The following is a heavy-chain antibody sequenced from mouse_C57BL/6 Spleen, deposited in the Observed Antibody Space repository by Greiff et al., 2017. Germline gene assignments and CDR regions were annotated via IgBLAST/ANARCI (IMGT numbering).Heavy chain of an antibody. Sequence: VKLMESGAELVKPGASVKISCKASGYAFSSYWMNWVKQRPGKGLEWIGQIYPGDGDTNYNGKFKGKATLTADKSSSTAYMQLSSLTSEDSAVYFCARLPLYYAMDYWGQGTSVTVSS. CDR1: GYAFSSYW. V-gene: IGHV1-80*01. CDR3: ARLPLYYAMDY. CDR2: IYPGDGDT. J-gene: IGHJ4*01.